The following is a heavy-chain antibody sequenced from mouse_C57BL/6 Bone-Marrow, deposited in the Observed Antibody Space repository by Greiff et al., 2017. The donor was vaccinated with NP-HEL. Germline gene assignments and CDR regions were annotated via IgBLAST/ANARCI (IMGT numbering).Heavy chain of an antibody. D-gene: IGHD2-1*01. V-gene: IGHV2-3*01. CDR3: AKRGGNYVLDAMDY. CDR2: IWGDGST. Sequence: VKVEESGPGLVAPSQSLSITCTVSGFSLTSYGVSWVRQPPGKGLEWLGVIWGDGSTNYHSALISRLSISKDNSKSQVFLKLNSLQTDDTATYYCAKRGGNYVLDAMDYWGQGTSVTVSS. CDR1: GFSLTSYG. J-gene: IGHJ4*01.